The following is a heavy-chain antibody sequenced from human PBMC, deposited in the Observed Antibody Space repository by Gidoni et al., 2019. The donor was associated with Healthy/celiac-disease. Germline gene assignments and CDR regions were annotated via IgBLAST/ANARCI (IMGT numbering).Heavy chain of an antibody. CDR3: ARGSVGAGFVFDY. D-gene: IGHD3-10*01. V-gene: IGHV4-39*01. CDR1: VGSSSSGSDY. J-gene: IGHJ4*02. Sequence: LQLQAQAPGLVMPSETPSLTCTASVGSSSSGSDYRGWIRQPPGKGLEGIGSIYYSRRTYYNPSLKSRVTISVDTTKNQFSLKLSSVTAADTVEYYCARGSVGAGFVFDYWGQGTLVTVSS. CDR2: IYYSRRT.